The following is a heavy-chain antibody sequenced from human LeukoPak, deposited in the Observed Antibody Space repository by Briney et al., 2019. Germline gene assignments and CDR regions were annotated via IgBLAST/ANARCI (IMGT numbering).Heavy chain of an antibody. V-gene: IGHV1-18*01. CDR3: VRARGCSNCVLTDGFDS. Sequence: GSVKVSCKASGRMFTSYGIAWVRQAPGKGLEWVGWISNFDGDTKVAENLQGRVTLTTDSSTSTAYMVLTNLKFDDTAVYYCVRARGCSNCVLTDGFDSWGQGTKVTVSS. D-gene: IGHD6-13*01. J-gene: IGHJ3*01. CDR2: ISNFDGDT. CDR1: GRMFTSYG.